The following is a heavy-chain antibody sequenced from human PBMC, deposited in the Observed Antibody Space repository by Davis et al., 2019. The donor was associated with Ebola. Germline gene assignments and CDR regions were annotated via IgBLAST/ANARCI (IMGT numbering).Heavy chain of an antibody. CDR2: IYPGDSDT. V-gene: IGHV5-51*01. Sequence: TISCKGSGYSFTSYWSGWVRQMPGKGLEWMGIIYPGDSDTRYSPSFQGQVTISADKSISTAYLQWSSLKASDTAMYYCARRDSSGWTNYFDYWGQGTLVTVSS. J-gene: IGHJ4*02. D-gene: IGHD6-19*01. CDR3: ARRDSSGWTNYFDY. CDR1: GYSFTSYW.